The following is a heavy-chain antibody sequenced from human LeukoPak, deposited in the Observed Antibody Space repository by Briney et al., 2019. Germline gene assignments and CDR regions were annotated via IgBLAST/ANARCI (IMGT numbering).Heavy chain of an antibody. Sequence: GGSLRLSCAASGFSLSSYAMSWVRQAPGKGLEWVSAISSTDAGTYHADSVRGRFTISRDSSKNTLYLQMNSLRAEDAAVYYCAKAPATSCRGAYCYPFDYWGQGTLVTVSS. D-gene: IGHD2-21*01. V-gene: IGHV3-23*01. CDR1: GFSLSSYA. CDR3: AKAPATSCRGAYCYPFDY. CDR2: ISSTDAGT. J-gene: IGHJ4*02.